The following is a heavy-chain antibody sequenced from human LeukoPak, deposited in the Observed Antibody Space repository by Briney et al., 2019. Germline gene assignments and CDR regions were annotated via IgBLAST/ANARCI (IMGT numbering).Heavy chain of an antibody. CDR2: IYYSRST. CDR3: ARGWFGEFNFDY. Sequence: PSQTLSLTCTVSGGSISSGGYYWSWIRQHPGTGLEWIGYIYYSRSTYYNPSLKSRVTISVDTSKNQFSLKLSSVTAADTAVYYCARGWFGEFNFDYWGQGTLVTVSS. V-gene: IGHV4-31*03. CDR1: GGSISSGGYY. D-gene: IGHD3-10*01. J-gene: IGHJ4*02.